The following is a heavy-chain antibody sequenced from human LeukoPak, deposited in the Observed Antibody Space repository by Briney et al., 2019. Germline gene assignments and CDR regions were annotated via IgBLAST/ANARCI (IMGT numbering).Heavy chain of an antibody. V-gene: IGHV3-21*01. J-gene: IGHJ4*02. Sequence: GGSLRLSCAASGFTFSRYSMNWVRQAPGKGPGWVSSISSSSDYIYYADSVKGRFTISRDNAKNSLYLQMNSLRAEDTAVYYCARENWYKFDYWGQGTLVTVSS. CDR2: ISSSSDYI. CDR3: ARENWYKFDY. D-gene: IGHD1/OR15-1a*01. CDR1: GFTFSRYS.